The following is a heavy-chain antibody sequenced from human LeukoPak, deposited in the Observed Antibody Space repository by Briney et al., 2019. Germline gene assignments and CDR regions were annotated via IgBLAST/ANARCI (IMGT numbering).Heavy chain of an antibody. D-gene: IGHD3-9*01. CDR1: GFTFSNYG. J-gene: IGHJ3*02. CDR2: ISSDGSNK. CDR3: ARQGYDILTGYIDAFDI. Sequence: GGSLRLSCAASGFTFSNYGMYWVRQAPGKGLEWVAVISSDGSNKYYADSVKGRFTISRDNPKDTLYLQMNSLRAEDTAVYYCARQGYDILTGYIDAFDIWGQGTMVTVSS. V-gene: IGHV3-30*03.